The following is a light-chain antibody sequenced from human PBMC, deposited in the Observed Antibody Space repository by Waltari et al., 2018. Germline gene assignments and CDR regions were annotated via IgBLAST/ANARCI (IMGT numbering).Light chain of an antibody. J-gene: IGLJ2*01. V-gene: IGLV3-27*01. CDR1: IVTKKY. CDR2: KDT. CDR3: NCATDDNVRI. Sequence: SYELTQPSSVSVSPGQTAKITCSGDIVTKKYVRWFQQKPGRAPVLVIYKDTERPSGIPERFSGSSSGTTVTLTTSGAQGEDEAEYYCNCATDDNVRIFGGGTRLTVL.